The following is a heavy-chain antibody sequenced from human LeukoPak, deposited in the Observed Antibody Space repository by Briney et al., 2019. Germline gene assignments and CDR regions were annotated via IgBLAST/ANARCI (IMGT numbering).Heavy chain of an antibody. CDR2: INPNSGGT. Sequence: ASVKVSCKASGYTFTDFYLHWVRQAPGQGLEWMGWINPNSGGTNYAQTFQGRVTMTSDTSTNTAYVELSRLRSDDTAVFNCARVRPGSGCLDYWGQGTLVTVSS. V-gene: IGHV1-2*02. J-gene: IGHJ4*02. D-gene: IGHD3-22*01. CDR1: GYTFTDFY. CDR3: ARVRPGSGCLDY.